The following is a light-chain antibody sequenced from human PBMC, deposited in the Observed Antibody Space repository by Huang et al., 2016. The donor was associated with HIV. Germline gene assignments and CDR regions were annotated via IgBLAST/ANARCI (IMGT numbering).Light chain of an antibody. CDR3: QQYSDLRA. CDR1: QDISDY. J-gene: IGKJ3*01. CDR2: DAS. V-gene: IGKV1-33*01. Sequence: DIQMTQSPSSLSASVGDRVTITCQASQDISDYLNWYQQKPGKAPKLLIYDASNLETGVPSRFGVSGSGTDFVFTISSLQPEDIATYYCQQYSDLRAFGPGTKVDIQ.